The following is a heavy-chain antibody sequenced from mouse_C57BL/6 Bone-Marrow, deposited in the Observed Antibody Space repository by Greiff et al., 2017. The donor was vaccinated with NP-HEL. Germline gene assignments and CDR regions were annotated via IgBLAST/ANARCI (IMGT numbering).Heavy chain of an antibody. CDR1: GYTFTDYY. J-gene: IGHJ4*01. CDR3: ASDDGYYRYYATDY. CDR2: IGPGSGST. Sequence: QVQLKESGAELVKPGASVKISCKASGYTFTDYYINWVKQRPGQGLEWIGKIGPGSGSTYYNEKFKSKATLTVDKPSSTAYMQLSSLTSEDSAVYYCASDDGYYRYYATDYWGQGTSVTVSS. V-gene: IGHV1-77*01. D-gene: IGHD2-3*01.